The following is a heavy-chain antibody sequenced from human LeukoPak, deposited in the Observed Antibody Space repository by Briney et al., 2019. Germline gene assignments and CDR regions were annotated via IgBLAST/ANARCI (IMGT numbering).Heavy chain of an antibody. Sequence: GGSLRLSCAASGFTFSSYAMSWVRQAPGKGLEWVSAISGSGGSTYYADSVKGRFTISRDNSKNSLYLQMNSLRAEDTAVYFCARGKSYDFWSGYYIAGDYWGQGTLVTVSS. V-gene: IGHV3-23*01. J-gene: IGHJ4*02. CDR3: ARGKSYDFWSGYYIAGDY. D-gene: IGHD3-3*01. CDR1: GFTFSSYA. CDR2: ISGSGGST.